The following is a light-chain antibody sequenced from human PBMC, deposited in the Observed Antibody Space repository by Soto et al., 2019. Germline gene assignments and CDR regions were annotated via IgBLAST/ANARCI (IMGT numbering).Light chain of an antibody. J-gene: IGKJ1*01. V-gene: IGKV1-33*01. CDR1: QDISNY. CDR2: DAS. Sequence: DIQMTQYPYSLSASVGDRVTITCQASQDISNYLNWYQQKPGKAPKLLIYDASNLETGVPSRFSGSGSGTDFTFTISSLQPEDIATYYCQQYDNLQTFGQGTKVDIK. CDR3: QQYDNLQT.